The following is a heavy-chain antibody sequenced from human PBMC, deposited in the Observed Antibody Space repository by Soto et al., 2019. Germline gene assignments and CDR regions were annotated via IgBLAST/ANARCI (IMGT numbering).Heavy chain of an antibody. CDR2: INAGNGNT. CDR3: ARGFVLMSLENWLDP. J-gene: IGHJ5*02. D-gene: IGHD2-8*01. CDR1: GYTFTSYA. Sequence: VASVKVSCKASGYTFTSYAMHWVRQAPGQRLEWMGWINAGNGNTKYSQKFQGRVTITRDTSASTAYMELSSLRSEDTAVYYCARGFVLMSLENWLDPCGQGTMVTVYS. V-gene: IGHV1-3*01.